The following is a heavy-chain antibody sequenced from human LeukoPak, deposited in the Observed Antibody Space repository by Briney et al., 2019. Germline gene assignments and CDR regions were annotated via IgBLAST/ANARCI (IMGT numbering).Heavy chain of an antibody. D-gene: IGHD6-19*01. Sequence: SGGSLRLSCAASGFTFSSYWMSWVRQAPGKGLQWVSTITASGTDTFYADSVKGRFTISRDNSKNTLSLQMNSLRAEDTALYYCAKYSSGWVNDYWGQGTLVTVSS. V-gene: IGHV3-23*01. CDR3: AKYSSGWVNDY. J-gene: IGHJ4*02. CDR1: GFTFSSYW. CDR2: ITASGTDT.